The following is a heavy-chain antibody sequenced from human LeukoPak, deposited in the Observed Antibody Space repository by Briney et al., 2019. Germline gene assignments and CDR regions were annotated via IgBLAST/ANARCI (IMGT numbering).Heavy chain of an antibody. Sequence: PRGSLRLSCAASGFTVSSNYMNWVRQAPGKGLEWVSVIYGGGNIYYADSVKGRFTISRDNSKNTLYLQMNSLRAEDTAVYYCAKRSFVVDNYGAPPDVWGQGTTVTVS. CDR2: IYGGGNI. D-gene: IGHD5-18*01. V-gene: IGHV3-53*01. CDR1: GFTVSSNY. J-gene: IGHJ6*02. CDR3: AKRSFVVDNYGAPPDV.